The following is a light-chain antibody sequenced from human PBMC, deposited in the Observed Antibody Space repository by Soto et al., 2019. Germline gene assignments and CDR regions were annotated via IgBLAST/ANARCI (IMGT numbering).Light chain of an antibody. V-gene: IGKV3D-20*01. CDR2: DAS. CDR1: QSVSNSY. J-gene: IGKJ4*01. Sequence: EIVLTQSPATLSLSPGERATLSCGASQSVSNSYLAWYQQKPGLAPRLLIYDASSRATGIPDRFSGSGSGTDFTLTISRLEPEDFAVYYCQQYGSSPLTFGGGPRWRSN. CDR3: QQYGSSPLT.